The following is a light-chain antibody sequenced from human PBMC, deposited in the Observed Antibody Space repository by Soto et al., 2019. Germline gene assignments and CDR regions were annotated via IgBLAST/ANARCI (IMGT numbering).Light chain of an antibody. CDR2: TAS. V-gene: IGKV1-8*01. Sequence: AIRMTQSPSSFSASTGDRVTITCRASQGISSHLVWYQVKPGKAPRLLIYTASYLESGVPSRFSGSGSGTDFTLTISTLESEDFAVYYCQQCFSYPLTFGGGTKVEIK. CDR3: QQCFSYPLT. J-gene: IGKJ4*01. CDR1: QGISSH.